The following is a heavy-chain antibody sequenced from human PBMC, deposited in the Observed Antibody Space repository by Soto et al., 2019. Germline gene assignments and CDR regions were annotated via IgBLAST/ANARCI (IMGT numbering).Heavy chain of an antibody. J-gene: IGHJ3*02. Sequence: QVQLQESGPGLVKPSETLSLTCTVSGGSISSYYWSWIRQPPGKGLEWIGYIYYSGSTNYNPSLKSRVTISVDTSKNQFSLKLSSVTAADTAVYYCARVKRSASAFDIWGQGTMVTVSS. D-gene: IGHD2-15*01. CDR2: IYYSGST. CDR3: ARVKRSASAFDI. CDR1: GGSISSYY. V-gene: IGHV4-59*01.